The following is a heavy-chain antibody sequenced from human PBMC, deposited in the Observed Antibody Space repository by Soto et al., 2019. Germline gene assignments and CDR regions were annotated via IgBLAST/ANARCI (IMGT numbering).Heavy chain of an antibody. CDR1: GDSISSSSYY. CDR2: IHGNGGT. D-gene: IGHD3-9*01. CDR3: ASRYGPSEFDH. J-gene: IGHJ4*02. Sequence: QLQLEESGPGLVKSSETLSLTCSVSGDSISSSSYYWGWIRQSPGEGLEWIGNIHGNGGTQYNPSLSIRVIISVDTSANQFPLRLTSVTAADTAVYYCASRYGPSEFDHWGQGSLVTVSS. V-gene: IGHV4-39*01.